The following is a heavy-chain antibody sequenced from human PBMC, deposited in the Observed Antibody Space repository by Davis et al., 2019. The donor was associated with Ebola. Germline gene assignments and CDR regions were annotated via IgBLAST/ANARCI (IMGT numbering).Heavy chain of an antibody. V-gene: IGHV1-46*01. Sequence: ASVKVSCKASGYTFTSYYMHWVRQAPRQGLEWMGIINPSGGITSYAHKFQGRVTMTRDTSTSTVYMELSSLRSEDTAVYYCARSPKRRDYDFWSGPLGYYYYYMDVWGKGTTVTVSS. CDR3: ARSPKRRDYDFWSGPLGYYYYYMDV. CDR2: INPSGGIT. D-gene: IGHD3-3*01. CDR1: GYTFTSYY. J-gene: IGHJ6*03.